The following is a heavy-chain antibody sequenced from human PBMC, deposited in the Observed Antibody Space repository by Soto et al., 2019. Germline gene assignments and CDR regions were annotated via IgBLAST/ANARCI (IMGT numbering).Heavy chain of an antibody. CDR1: GFSLSTSGVG. CDR3: AHLWYYGSGSYWGYYFDY. Sequence: SGPTLVNPTQTLTLTCTFSGFSLSTSGVGVGWIRQPPGKALEWLALIYWDDDKRYSPSLKSRLTITKDTSKNQVVLTMTNMDPVDTATYYCAHLWYYGSGSYWGYYFDYWGQGTLVTVSS. V-gene: IGHV2-5*02. J-gene: IGHJ4*02. CDR2: IYWDDDK. D-gene: IGHD3-10*01.